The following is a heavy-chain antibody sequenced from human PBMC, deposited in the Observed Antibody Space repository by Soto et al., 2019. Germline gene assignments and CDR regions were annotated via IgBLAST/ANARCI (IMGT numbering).Heavy chain of an antibody. CDR3: ARDGPTTRIAAAGTPDY. J-gene: IGHJ4*02. CDR2: IIPILGIA. V-gene: IGHV1-69*08. D-gene: IGHD6-13*01. CDR1: GGTFSSYT. Sequence: QVQLVQSGAEVKKPGSSVKVSCKASGGTFSSYTISWVRQAPGQGLEWMGRIIPILGIANYAQKFQGRVTITADKSTSXXYMELSSLRSEDTAVYYCARDGPTTRIAAAGTPDYWGQGTLVTVSS.